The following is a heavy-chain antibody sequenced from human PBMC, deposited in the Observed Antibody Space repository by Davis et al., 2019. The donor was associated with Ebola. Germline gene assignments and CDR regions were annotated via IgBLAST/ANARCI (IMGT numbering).Heavy chain of an antibody. Sequence: SVKVSCKASGYTFSNYAISWVRQAPGQGLEWMGRIIPIFGVANYAQKFQGRVTITADKSTSTAYMELSSLRSEDTAVYYCARDGGPDIVATTHFDYWGQGTLVTVSS. V-gene: IGHV1-69*04. D-gene: IGHD5-12*01. J-gene: IGHJ4*02. CDR3: ARDGGPDIVATTHFDY. CDR1: GYTFSNYA. CDR2: IIPIFGVA.